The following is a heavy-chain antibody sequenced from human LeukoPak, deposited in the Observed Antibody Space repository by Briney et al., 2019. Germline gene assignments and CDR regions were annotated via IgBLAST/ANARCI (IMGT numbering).Heavy chain of an antibody. D-gene: IGHD3-16*02. V-gene: IGHV1-2*02. J-gene: IGHJ4*02. CDR2: INPTRAGT. CDR3: ARGNDNIWGSYPSGF. CDR1: GYTFTAYY. Sequence: ASVKVSCKASGYTFTAYYMHWVRQAPGQGLEWMGWINPTRAGTKYAQKFQDRVTLTRDTSINTAFMELSRLRSDDKAVYYCARGNDNIWGSYPSGFWGQGTLVTVSS.